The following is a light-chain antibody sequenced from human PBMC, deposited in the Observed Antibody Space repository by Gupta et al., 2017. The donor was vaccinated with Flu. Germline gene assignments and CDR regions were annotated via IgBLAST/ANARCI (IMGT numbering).Light chain of an antibody. Sequence: EIVWTQCPATLSLSPGERATLSCRASQSVSSYLAWYQQKPGQAPRLLIYDASNRATGIPGRFSGSGSGTDFTLTMSSLEPEDFAVYYCQQRSNWPLTFGGGTQVEIK. CDR1: QSVSSY. CDR2: DAS. J-gene: IGKJ4*01. V-gene: IGKV3-11*01. CDR3: QQRSNWPLT.